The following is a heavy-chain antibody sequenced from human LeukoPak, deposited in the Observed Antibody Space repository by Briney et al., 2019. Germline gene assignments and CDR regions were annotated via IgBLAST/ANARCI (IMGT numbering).Heavy chain of an antibody. J-gene: IGHJ3*02. CDR1: GFTFSSYA. CDR3: ARGYYDAFDI. Sequence: PGGSLRLSCAASGFTFSSYAMHWVRQAPGKGLEWVAVISYDGSNKYYADSVKGRFTISRDNSKNTLYLQMNSLRAEDTAVYYCARGYYDAFDIWGQGTMVTVSS. CDR2: ISYDGSNK. V-gene: IGHV3-30*14. D-gene: IGHD1-26*01.